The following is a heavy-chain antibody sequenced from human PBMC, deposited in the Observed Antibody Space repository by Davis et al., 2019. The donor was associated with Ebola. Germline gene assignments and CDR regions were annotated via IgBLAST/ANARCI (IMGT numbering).Heavy chain of an antibody. J-gene: IGHJ2*01. Sequence: GESLKISCAGSGFPFSSYAMSWVRQAPGKGLEWVSTFGGNGGSTYYAGSVQGRFTISRDNSKNTLYLQMNSLRAEDTAVYYCAKEGQLGYFDLWGRGTLVTVSS. CDR3: AKEGQLGYFDL. CDR1: GFPFSSYA. D-gene: IGHD5-24*01. V-gene: IGHV3-23*01. CDR2: FGGNGGST.